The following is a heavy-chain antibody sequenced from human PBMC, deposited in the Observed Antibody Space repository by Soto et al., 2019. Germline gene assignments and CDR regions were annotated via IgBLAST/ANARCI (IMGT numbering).Heavy chain of an antibody. D-gene: IGHD5-18*01. Sequence: SETLSLTCAVYGGSFSGYYWSWIRQPPGKGLEWIGEINHSGSTNYNPSLKSRVTISVDTSKNQFPLKLSSVTAADTAVYYCAADPVDTAMVTVLLGDYWGQGTLVTVSS. V-gene: IGHV4-34*01. CDR2: INHSGST. J-gene: IGHJ4*02. CDR3: AADPVDTAMVTVLLGDY. CDR1: GGSFSGYY.